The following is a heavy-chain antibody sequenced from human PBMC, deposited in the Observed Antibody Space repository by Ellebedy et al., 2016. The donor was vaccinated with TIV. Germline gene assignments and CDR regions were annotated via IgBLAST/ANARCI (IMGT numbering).Heavy chain of an antibody. CDR1: GGSISSGAYH. Sequence: MPSETLSLTCSVSGGSISSGAYHWSWIRQHPEKGLEWIGYIYYTGRTYYNPSLKSRVTISVDTSKNQFSLNLSSVTAADTAVYYCARDHYYDSSGYSDVWGQGTTVTVSS. D-gene: IGHD3-22*01. V-gene: IGHV4-31*02. CDR2: IYYTGRT. CDR3: ARDHYYDSSGYSDV. J-gene: IGHJ6*02.